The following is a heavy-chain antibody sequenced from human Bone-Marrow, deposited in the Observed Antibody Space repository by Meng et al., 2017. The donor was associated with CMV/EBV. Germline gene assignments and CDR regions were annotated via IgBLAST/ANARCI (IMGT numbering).Heavy chain of an antibody. CDR2: IYYSGST. V-gene: IGHV4-31*02. J-gene: IGHJ4*02. CDR1: GGSISSGGYY. Sequence: SGGSISSGGYYWSWIRQYPGKGLEWIGYIYYSGSTYYNPSLKSRVTISVDTSKNQFSLKLSSVTAADTAVYYCARARGMTTVTTLDYWGQGTLVTVSS. CDR3: ARARGMTTVTTLDY. D-gene: IGHD4-11*01.